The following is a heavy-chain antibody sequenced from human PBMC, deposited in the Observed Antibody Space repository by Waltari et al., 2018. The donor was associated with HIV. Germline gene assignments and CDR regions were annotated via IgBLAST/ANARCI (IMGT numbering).Heavy chain of an antibody. Sequence: EVQLVESGGGLVRPGGSLRLSCLASGFTFRAYDMNWVRQAPGKGLEWLSYTSNHGQTIYHTASTKGRFPVSRNNAKRSLYLDRSGLTAAETAVYYCVRGGAVIVTGGMQVVQAAPWGQGTGVTV. D-gene: IGHD6-6*01. CDR2: TSNHGQTI. CDR3: VRGGAVIVTGGMQVVQAAP. V-gene: IGHV3-48*03. CDR1: GFTFRAYD. J-gene: IGHJ5*02.